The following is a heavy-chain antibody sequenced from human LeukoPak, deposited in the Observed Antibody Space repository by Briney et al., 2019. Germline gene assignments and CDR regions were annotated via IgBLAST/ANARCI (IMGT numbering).Heavy chain of an antibody. CDR1: GYTFTSYG. V-gene: IGHV1-18*01. J-gene: IGHJ6*03. D-gene: IGHD4-17*01. CDR3: ASSTTAWHYYYMDV. Sequence: ASVKVSCKASGYTFTSYGISWVRQAPGQGLKWMGWISAYNGNTNYAQKLQGRVTMTTDTSTSTAYMELRSLRSDDTAVYYCASSTTAWHYYYMDVWGKGTTVTVSS. CDR2: ISAYNGNT.